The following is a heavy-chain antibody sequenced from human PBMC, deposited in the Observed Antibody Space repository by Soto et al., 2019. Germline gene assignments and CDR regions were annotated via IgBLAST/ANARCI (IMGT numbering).Heavy chain of an antibody. Sequence: FQTLPLPCAVAPGSISSGSYSWSWIQQPPGKRLEWSWDTYHSGSTYYNPSLKSRATISGDRSKNQFSLKLSSVSAGDTAVYYCARVPDSWGKRIMVTV. CDR1: PGSISSGSYS. CDR2: TYHSGST. CDR3: ARVPDS. V-gene: IGHV4-30-2*01. J-gene: IGHJ6*03.